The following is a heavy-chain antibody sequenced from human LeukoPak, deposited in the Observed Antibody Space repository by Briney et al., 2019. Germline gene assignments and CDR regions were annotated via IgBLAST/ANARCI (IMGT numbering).Heavy chain of an antibody. J-gene: IGHJ4*02. Sequence: KPGGSLRLSCAASGFTFSSYSMNWVRQAPGKGLEWVSSISSSSSYIYYADSVKGRFTISRNNAKNSLYLQMNSLRAEDTAVYYCARGVRYYDSRGYYDYWGQGTLVTVSS. CDR2: ISSSSSYI. CDR3: ARGVRYYDSRGYYDY. D-gene: IGHD3-22*01. CDR1: GFTFSSYS. V-gene: IGHV3-21*01.